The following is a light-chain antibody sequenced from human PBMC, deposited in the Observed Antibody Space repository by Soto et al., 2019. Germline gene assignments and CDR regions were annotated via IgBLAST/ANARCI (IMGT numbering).Light chain of an antibody. J-gene: IGKJ1*01. CDR1: QRVSTN. CDR2: GAS. V-gene: IGKV3-15*01. Sequence: EIAMTQFPATLSVSPGERVTLSCRASQRVSTNLAWYQQKPGQAPRLLIYGASTRATGIPARSSGSGSGTEFTLTISGLQSEDSAVYYCQQYNNWWTFGQGTKVDIK. CDR3: QQYNNWWT.